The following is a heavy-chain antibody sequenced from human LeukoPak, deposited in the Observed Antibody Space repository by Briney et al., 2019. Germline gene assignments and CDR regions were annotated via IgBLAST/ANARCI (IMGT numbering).Heavy chain of an antibody. J-gene: IGHJ5*02. V-gene: IGHV3-23*01. D-gene: IGHD1-26*01. CDR1: GFTFSSYA. CDR3: AKKYSTGLDP. Sequence: GGSLRLSCAASGFTFSSYAMSWVRQAPGKGLGWVSDINGSGGSTYYADSVKGRFTISRDNSKNTLYLQMNSLRAEDTAVYYCAKKYSTGLDPWGQGTLVTVSS. CDR2: INGSGGST.